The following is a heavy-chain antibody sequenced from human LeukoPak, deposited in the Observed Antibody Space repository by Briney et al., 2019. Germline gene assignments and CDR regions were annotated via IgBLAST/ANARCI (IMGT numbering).Heavy chain of an antibody. CDR3: AKDWSSFSYGAPFDY. V-gene: IGHV3-9*01. CDR1: GFTFSSYW. Sequence: GGSLRLSCAASGFTFSSYWMSWVRQAPGKGLEWVSGISWNSGSIGYADSVKGRFTISRDNAKNSLYLQMNSLRAEDTALYYCAKDWSSFSYGAPFDYWGQGTLVTVSS. CDR2: ISWNSGSI. J-gene: IGHJ4*02. D-gene: IGHD5-18*01.